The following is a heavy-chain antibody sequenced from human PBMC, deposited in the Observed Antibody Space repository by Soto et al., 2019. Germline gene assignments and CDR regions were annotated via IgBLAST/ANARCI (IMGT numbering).Heavy chain of an antibody. D-gene: IGHD3-22*01. CDR1: GGSISSSSYY. CDR3: ARHGFYDSSGYYFFASRKSNYYYYGMDV. CDR2: IYYSGST. Sequence: PSETLSLTCTVSGGSISSSSYYWGWIRQPPGKGLEWIGSIYYSGSTYYNPSLKSRVTISVDTSKNQFSLKLSSVTAADTAVYYCARHGFYDSSGYYFFASRKSNYYYYGMDVWGQGTTVTVSS. V-gene: IGHV4-39*01. J-gene: IGHJ6*02.